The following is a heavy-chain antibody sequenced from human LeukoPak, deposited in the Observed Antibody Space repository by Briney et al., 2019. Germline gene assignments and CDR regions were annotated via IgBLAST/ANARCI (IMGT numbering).Heavy chain of an antibody. CDR1: GFTVSDNY. CDR3: ARGGLELRPAYFDY. V-gene: IGHV3-53*01. D-gene: IGHD1-7*01. Sequence: PGGSLRLSCVASGFTVSDNYMAWVRQAPGKGLEWVSIIYPVGNTYYADSVKGRFTISRDNSWNTVDPQMNSLRAEDTAVYYCARGGLELRPAYFDYWGQGTLVTVSS. J-gene: IGHJ4*02. CDR2: IYPVGNT.